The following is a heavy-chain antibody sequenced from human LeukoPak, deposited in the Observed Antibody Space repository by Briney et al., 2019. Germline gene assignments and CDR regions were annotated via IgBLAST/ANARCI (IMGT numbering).Heavy chain of an antibody. V-gene: IGHV3-7*01. J-gene: IGHJ4*02. CDR1: GFTSSSYW. Sequence: PGGSLRLSCAASGFTSSSYWMSWVRQAPGKGLEWVANIKQDGSEKYYVDSVKGRFTISRDNAKNSLYLQMNRLGAEDTAVYYCARGERTYYDFWSGRKGLYYFDYWGQGTLVTVSS. D-gene: IGHD3-3*01. CDR3: ARGERTYYDFWSGRKGLYYFDY. CDR2: IKQDGSEK.